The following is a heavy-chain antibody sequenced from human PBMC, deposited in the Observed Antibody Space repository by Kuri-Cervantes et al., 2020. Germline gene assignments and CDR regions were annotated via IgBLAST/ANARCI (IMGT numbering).Heavy chain of an antibody. CDR2: IYYSGST. CDR1: GGSISSYY. CDR3: ARAAAGKYYFDY. Sequence: SETLSLTCAVYGGSISSYYWSWIRQPPGKGLEWIGYIYYSGSTNYNPSLKSRVTISVDTSKNQFSLKLSSVTAADTAVYYCARAAAGKYYFDYWGQGTLVTVSS. J-gene: IGHJ4*02. D-gene: IGHD6-13*01. V-gene: IGHV4-59*01.